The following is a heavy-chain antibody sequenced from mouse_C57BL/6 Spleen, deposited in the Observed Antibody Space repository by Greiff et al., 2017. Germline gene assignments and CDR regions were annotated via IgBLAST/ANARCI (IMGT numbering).Heavy chain of an antibody. CDR1: GYTFTNYW. CDR3: ARKGSYYYGSSYSFDY. CDR2: IYPGGGYT. D-gene: IGHD1-1*01. V-gene: IGHV1-63*01. J-gene: IGHJ2*01. Sequence: VQLQQSGAELVRPGTSVKMSCKASGYTFTNYWIGWAKQRPGHGLEWIGDIYPGGGYTNYNEKFKGKATLTADKSSSTAYMQFSSLTSEDSAIYYCARKGSYYYGSSYSFDYWGQGTTLTVAS.